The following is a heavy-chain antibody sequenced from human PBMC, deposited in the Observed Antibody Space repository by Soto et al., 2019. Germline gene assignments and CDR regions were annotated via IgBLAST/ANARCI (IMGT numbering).Heavy chain of an antibody. CDR2: IRSKANSYAT. D-gene: IGHD4-17*01. CDR3: TRRGGTTVNPFDY. J-gene: IGHJ4*02. CDR1: GFTFSGSA. V-gene: IGHV3-73*02. Sequence: EVQLVESGGGLVQPGGSLKLSCADSGFTFSGSAMHWVRQASGKGLEWVGRIRSKANSYATAYAASVKGRFTISRDDSKHTAYLQMNSLKTEDTAVYYWTRRGGTTVNPFDYWGQGTLVTVSS.